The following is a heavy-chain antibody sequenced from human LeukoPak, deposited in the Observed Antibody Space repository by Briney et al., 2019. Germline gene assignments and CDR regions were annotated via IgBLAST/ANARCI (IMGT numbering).Heavy chain of an antibody. CDR2: SYPGYSDN. Sequence: GESLKTSRKGSGYSFTSYWIGLVRQMPGKGLELVVISYPGYSDNKYSPSFQGPVTISADKSISTAYLQWSSLKASDTAMYYCARQCGCSRTSCWGGSYYYYYIDVWGKGTTVTVSS. V-gene: IGHV5-51*01. J-gene: IGHJ6*03. CDR1: GYSFTSYW. CDR3: ARQCGCSRTSCWGGSYYYYYIDV. D-gene: IGHD2-2*01.